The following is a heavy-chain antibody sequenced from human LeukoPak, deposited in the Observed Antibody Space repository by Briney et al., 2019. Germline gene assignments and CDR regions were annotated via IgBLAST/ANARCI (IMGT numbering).Heavy chain of an antibody. D-gene: IGHD6-13*01. J-gene: IGHJ4*02. Sequence: GGSLRLSCAASGFTFSSYWMSWVRQAPGKGLEWVANIKQDGSEKYYVDSVKGRFTISRDNAKNSLYLQMNSLRAEDTAVYYCARGWDDSSSWYISDYWGQGTLVTVPS. CDR1: GFTFSSYW. CDR3: ARGWDDSSSWYISDY. CDR2: IKQDGSEK. V-gene: IGHV3-7*05.